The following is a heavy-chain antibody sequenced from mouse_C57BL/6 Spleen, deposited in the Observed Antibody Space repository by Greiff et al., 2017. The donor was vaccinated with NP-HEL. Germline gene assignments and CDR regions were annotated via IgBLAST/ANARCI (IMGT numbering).Heavy chain of an antibody. CDR2: ISYDGSN. Sequence: EVQLQQSGPGLVKPSQSLSLTCSVTGYSITSGYYWNWIRQFPGNKLEWMGYISYDGSNNYNPSLKNRISITRDTSKNQFFLKLNSVTTEDTATYYCAREGEAAWFAYWGQGTLVTVSA. CDR1: GYSITSGYY. CDR3: AREGEAAWFAY. J-gene: IGHJ3*01. V-gene: IGHV3-6*01.